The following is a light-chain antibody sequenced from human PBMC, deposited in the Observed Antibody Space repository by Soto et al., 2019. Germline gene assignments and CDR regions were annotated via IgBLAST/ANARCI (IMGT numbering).Light chain of an antibody. V-gene: IGKV4-1*01. J-gene: IGKJ2*01. CDR2: WAS. Sequence: DIVMTQSPDSLAVSLGERATINCKSSQSVLYSSNNKNYLAWYQQRPGQHPKLLIYWASIRESGVPDRFSGSGSGTDFTRTITNLQAEDVAVYYCQQYESTPPTFGQGNKLEIK. CDR3: QQYESTPPT. CDR1: QSVLYSSNNKNY.